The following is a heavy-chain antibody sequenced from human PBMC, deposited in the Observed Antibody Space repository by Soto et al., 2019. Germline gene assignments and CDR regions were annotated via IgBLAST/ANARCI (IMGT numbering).Heavy chain of an antibody. CDR2: IHFSGTT. D-gene: IGHD3-10*01. CDR3: ARSGTYPVFIDL. J-gene: IGHJ4*02. CDR1: GGSIRSYY. Sequence: PSETLSLTCSVSGGSIRSYYWTWIRQPPGQALEWIGNIHFSGTTYYNPSLESRVTISVDTSKNQFSLRVTSVSAADTAVYYCARSGTYPVFIDLWGQATLVTVSS. V-gene: IGHV4-59*01.